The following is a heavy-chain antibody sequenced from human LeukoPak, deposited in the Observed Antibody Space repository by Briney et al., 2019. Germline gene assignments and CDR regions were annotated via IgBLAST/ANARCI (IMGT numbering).Heavy chain of an antibody. CDR2: ISGSGGST. CDR1: GFTFSSYA. J-gene: IGHJ5*02. D-gene: IGHD2-2*01. CDR3: AKGSRYCSSTSCPNPGSSWFDP. V-gene: IGHV3-23*01. Sequence: GGSLRLSCAASGFTFSSYAMSWVRQAPGKGLEWVSAISGSGGSTYYADSVKGRFTISRDNSKNTLYLQMYSLRAEDTAVYYCAKGSRYCSSTSCPNPGSSWFDPWGQGTLVTVSS.